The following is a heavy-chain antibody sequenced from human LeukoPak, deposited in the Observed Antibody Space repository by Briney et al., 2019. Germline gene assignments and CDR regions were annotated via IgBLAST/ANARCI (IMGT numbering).Heavy chain of an antibody. CDR1: GFTFSYYS. V-gene: IGHV3-21*01. Sequence: GGSLRLSCAASGFTFSYYSMNWVRQAPGKGLEWVSSISTSGSYIYYADSVKGRFSISRDNAKNSLYLQMNSLRAEDTAVYFCARGDYGDYDSAGYHGMDVWGQGTTVTVSS. CDR3: ARGDYGDYDSAGYHGMDV. J-gene: IGHJ6*02. D-gene: IGHD4-17*01. CDR2: ISTSGSYI.